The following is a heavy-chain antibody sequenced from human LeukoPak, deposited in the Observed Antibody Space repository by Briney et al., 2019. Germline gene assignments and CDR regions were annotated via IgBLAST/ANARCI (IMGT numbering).Heavy chain of an antibody. CDR2: IYYTGRT. D-gene: IGHD4-17*01. CDR3: AQMTIHGDSVV. CDR1: GGPINTDY. V-gene: IGHV4-59*01. J-gene: IGHJ4*02. Sequence: SETLSLTCTVSGGPINTDYWNWIRQPPGKGLEWIGYIYYTGRTNYNPSFKSRLTISIDTSKSQFSLTLTSVTAADTAVYYCAQMTIHGDSVVWGRGRLVTVSS.